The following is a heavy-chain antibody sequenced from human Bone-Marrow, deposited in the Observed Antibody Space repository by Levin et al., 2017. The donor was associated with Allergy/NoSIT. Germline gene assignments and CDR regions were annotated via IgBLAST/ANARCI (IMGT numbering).Heavy chain of an antibody. CDR3: ARRVSGYNGMDV. J-gene: IGHJ6*02. CDR1: GFHFPAYW. D-gene: IGHD2-2*02. Sequence: SLRLSCQGSGFHFPAYWIAWVRQMPGKGLEWMGIIYPADSDTRYSPSFEGQVTISADRSTSTAYVQWSSLKASDTAMYFCARRVSGYNGMDVWGQGTSVSVSS. CDR2: IYPADSDT. V-gene: IGHV5-51*01.